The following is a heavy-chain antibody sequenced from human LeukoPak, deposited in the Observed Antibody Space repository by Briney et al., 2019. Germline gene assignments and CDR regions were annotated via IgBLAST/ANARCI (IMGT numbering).Heavy chain of an antibody. CDR1: GGSFSGYY. Sequence: SETLSLTCAVYGGSFSGYYWSWIRQPPGKGLEWIGEINHSGSTNYNPSLKSRVTISVDTSKNQFSLKLSSVTAADTAVYYCARASIVGATTNAFDIWGQGTMVTVSS. CDR2: INHSGST. V-gene: IGHV4-34*01. J-gene: IGHJ3*02. D-gene: IGHD1-26*01. CDR3: ARASIVGATTNAFDI.